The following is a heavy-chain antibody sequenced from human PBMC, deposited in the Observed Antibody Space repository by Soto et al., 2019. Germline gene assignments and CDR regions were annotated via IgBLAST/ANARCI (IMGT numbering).Heavy chain of an antibody. V-gene: IGHV1-69*02. CDR2: IIPILGIA. Sequence: ASVKVSCKASGGTFSSYTISWVRQAPGQGLEWMGRIIPILGIANYAQKFQGRVTITADKSTSTAYMELSSLRSEDTAVYYCASSRPPGEPNFDYWGQGTLVTVSS. CDR1: GGTFSSYT. J-gene: IGHJ4*02. D-gene: IGHD4-17*01. CDR3: ASSRPPGEPNFDY.